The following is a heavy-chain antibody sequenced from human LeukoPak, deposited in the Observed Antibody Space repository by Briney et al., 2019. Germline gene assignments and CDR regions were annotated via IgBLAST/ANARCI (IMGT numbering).Heavy chain of an antibody. D-gene: IGHD3-9*01. V-gene: IGHV3-23*01. J-gene: IGHJ4*02. CDR2: ITTSDGNT. CDR3: ARDPGILTGYDY. CDR1: GFTFSSYT. Sequence: GGSLRLSCAASGFTFSSYTMSWVRQAPGKGLEWVSTITTSDGNTYYADSVRGRFTISRDNSKNTLYLQMNSLRAEDTAVYYCARDPGILTGYDYWGQGTLVTVSS.